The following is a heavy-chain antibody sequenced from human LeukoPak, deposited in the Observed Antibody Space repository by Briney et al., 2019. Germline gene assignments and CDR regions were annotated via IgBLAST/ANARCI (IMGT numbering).Heavy chain of an antibody. D-gene: IGHD3-10*01. CDR2: ISYDGSNK. V-gene: IGHV3-30*18. CDR1: GFPFSSYG. Sequence: GGSLRLSCAASGFPFSSYGMHWVRQAPGKGLEWVAVISYDGSNKYYADSVKGRFTISRDNSKNTLYLQMNSLRAEDTAVYYCAKEITMVRGPGYWGQGTLVTVYS. J-gene: IGHJ4*02. CDR3: AKEITMVRGPGY.